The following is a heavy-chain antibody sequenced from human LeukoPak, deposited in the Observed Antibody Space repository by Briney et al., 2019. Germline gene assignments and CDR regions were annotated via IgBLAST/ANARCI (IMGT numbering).Heavy chain of an antibody. CDR2: MNPNSGNT. D-gene: IGHD3-3*01. Sequence: ASVKVSCKASGYTFTSYDINWVRQATRQGLEWMGWMNPNSGNTGYAQKFQGRVTITRNTSISTAYMELSSLRSEDTAVYYCARGLRPVLEWLLTLEYMDVWGKGTTVTVSS. V-gene: IGHV1-8*03. CDR3: ARGLRPVLEWLLTLEYMDV. CDR1: GYTFTSYD. J-gene: IGHJ6*03.